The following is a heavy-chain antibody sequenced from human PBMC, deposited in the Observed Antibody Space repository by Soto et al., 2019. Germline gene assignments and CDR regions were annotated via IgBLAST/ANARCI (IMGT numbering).Heavy chain of an antibody. CDR1: GFTFSSYW. J-gene: IGHJ6*03. CDR2: INSDGSST. V-gene: IGHV3-74*01. Sequence: PGGSLRLSCAASGFTFSSYWMHWVRQAPGKGLVWVSRINSDGSSTSYADSVKGRFTISRDNAKNTLYLQMNSLRAEDTAVYYCARGGYCSGGSCYYYYMDVWGKGTTVTVSS. CDR3: ARGGYCSGGSCYYYYMDV. D-gene: IGHD2-15*01.